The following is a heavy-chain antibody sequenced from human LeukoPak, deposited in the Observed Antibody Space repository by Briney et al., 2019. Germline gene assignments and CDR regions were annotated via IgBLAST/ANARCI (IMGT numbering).Heavy chain of an antibody. V-gene: IGHV3-30*18. CDR1: GFTFSSHG. CDR2: ISYDGSNK. J-gene: IGHJ4*02. Sequence: GGSLRLSCAASGFTFSSHGMHWVRQAPGKGLEWVAVISYDGSNKYYADSVKGRFTISRDNSKNTLYLQMNSLRAEDTAVYYCAKLPSRGVTKEPFDYWGQGTLVTVSS. D-gene: IGHD2-21*02. CDR3: AKLPSRGVTKEPFDY.